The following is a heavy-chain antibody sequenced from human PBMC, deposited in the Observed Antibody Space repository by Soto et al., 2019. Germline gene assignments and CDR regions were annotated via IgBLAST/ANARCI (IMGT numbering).Heavy chain of an antibody. CDR3: VRESRSCYGSIWDY. CDR1: GCSISSYY. D-gene: IGHD6-13*01. V-gene: IGHV4-59*12. CDR2: IYFSGGT. Sequence: SETLSLTCTVSGCSISSYYWSWIRQPPGKGLEWIGYIYFSGGTNYNPSLKSRVTISVDTSKNQFSLKLSSVTAADTAVYYCVRESRSCYGSIWDYWGQGTLVIVAS. J-gene: IGHJ4*02.